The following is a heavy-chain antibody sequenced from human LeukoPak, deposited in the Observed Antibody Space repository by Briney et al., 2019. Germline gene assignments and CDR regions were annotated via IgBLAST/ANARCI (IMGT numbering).Heavy chain of an antibody. V-gene: IGHV3-48*02. Sequence: PGGFLRLSCAASGFTFSSYHINWVRQAPGEGLEWVSYISSSSSTIYYADSVTGRFTISRDNAKNSLYLQMNSLRDEDTAVYYCARDVSWAFDIWGQGTMVTVSS. CDR1: GFTFSSYH. J-gene: IGHJ3*02. CDR3: ARDVSWAFDI. D-gene: IGHD5/OR15-5a*01. CDR2: ISSSSSTI.